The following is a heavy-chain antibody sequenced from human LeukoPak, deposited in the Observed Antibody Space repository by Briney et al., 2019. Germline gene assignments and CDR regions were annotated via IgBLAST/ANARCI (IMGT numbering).Heavy chain of an antibody. J-gene: IGHJ4*02. CDR1: GGSISSYY. CDR2: IYTSGST. V-gene: IGHV4-4*07. D-gene: IGHD6-13*01. CDR3: ARDRGYSSRWYREDIDFDY. Sequence: PSETLSLTCTVSGGSISSYYWSWIRQPAGKGLEWIGRIYTSGSTNYNPSLKSRVTMSVDTSKNQFSLKLSSVTAADTAVYYCARDRGYSSRWYREDIDFDYWGQGTLVTVSS.